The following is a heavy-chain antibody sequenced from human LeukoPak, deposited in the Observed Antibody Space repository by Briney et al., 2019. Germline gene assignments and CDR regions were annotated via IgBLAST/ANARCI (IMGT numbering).Heavy chain of an antibody. CDR3: AKDSFPYDYVWGSYRPGL. J-gene: IGHJ4*02. CDR2: ISYSGDTV. D-gene: IGHD3-16*02. Sequence: GGSLRLSCAASEFTFSDYYTSWIRQAPGKGLEWVSYISYSGDTVYYADSVKGRFTVSRDNAKNSLYLQMNSLRAEDTAVYYCAKDSFPYDYVWGSYRPGLWGQGTLVTVSS. V-gene: IGHV3-11*01. CDR1: EFTFSDYY.